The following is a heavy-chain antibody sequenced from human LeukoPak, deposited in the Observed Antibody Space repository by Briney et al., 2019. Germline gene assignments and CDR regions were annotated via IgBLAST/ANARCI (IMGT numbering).Heavy chain of an antibody. J-gene: IGHJ4*02. CDR3: ASGGGWVFNN. D-gene: IGHD6-19*01. CDR2: IKQDGSEK. V-gene: IGHV3-7*01. CDR1: GFTFSYYL. Sequence: GALRLPFAAPGFTFSYYLMSRVRQAPGKGLGWVAHIKQDGSEKYYVDSVKGRFTISRDNARNSQYRQMNSLRAEDTAVYYCASGGGWVFNNWGQGTLVTVSS.